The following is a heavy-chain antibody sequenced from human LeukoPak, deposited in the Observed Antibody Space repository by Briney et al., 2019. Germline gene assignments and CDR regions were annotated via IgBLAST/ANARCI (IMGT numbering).Heavy chain of an antibody. CDR3: ARDGGDYGDYLGAFDY. CDR2: IYYTGST. CDR1: GGSISNYY. J-gene: IGHJ4*02. Sequence: SETLSLTCTVSGGSISNYYWSWIRQPPGRGLEWIGYIYYTGSTNYNPSLKSRVTMSVDTSKNQFSLKLSSVTAADTAVYYCARDGGDYGDYLGAFDYWGQGTLVTVSS. V-gene: IGHV4-59*12. D-gene: IGHD4-17*01.